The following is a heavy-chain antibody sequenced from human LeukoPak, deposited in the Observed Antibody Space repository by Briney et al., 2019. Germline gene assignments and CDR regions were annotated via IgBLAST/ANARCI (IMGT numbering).Heavy chain of an antibody. CDR2: IWNDGSKK. D-gene: IGHD4-17*01. J-gene: IGHJ4*02. CDR3: ARCVYGVSTYYFDY. V-gene: IGHV3-33*01. Sequence: PGGSLRLSCAASGFTFSYYGMNWVRQAPGKGLEWVTLIWNDGSKKYYADSVKGRFTVSRDNSKNTLYLQMNSLRAEDTAVYYCARCVYGVSTYYFDYWGQGNLVTVPS. CDR1: GFTFSYYG.